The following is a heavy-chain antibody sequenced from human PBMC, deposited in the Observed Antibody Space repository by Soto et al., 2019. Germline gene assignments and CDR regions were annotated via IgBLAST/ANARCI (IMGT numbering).Heavy chain of an antibody. V-gene: IGHV3-21*01. Sequence: GGSLTLSCAAYGVSFSSFDMSWVRQAPGRGLEWVASISTSSSFIYYGDLVRGRFIISRDTAKNSLDLLMDILRAEETVVYYCARENKALTNSTSQSSGSHGMDVWGQGITVTVSS. D-gene: IGHD2-2*01. CDR3: ARENKALTNSTSQSSGSHGMDV. CDR1: GVSFSSFD. J-gene: IGHJ6*02. CDR2: ISTSSSFI.